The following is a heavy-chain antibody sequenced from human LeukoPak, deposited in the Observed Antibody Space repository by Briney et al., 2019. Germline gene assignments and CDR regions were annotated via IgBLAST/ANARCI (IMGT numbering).Heavy chain of an antibody. CDR1: GGPVSSNTYY. D-gene: IGHD2-2*01. J-gene: IGHJ3*02. CDR2: ISHSGST. CDR3: ARGPGYCSTASCQQPRDAFDI. Sequence: PSETLSLTCTVSGGPVSSNTYYWSWIRQPPGKGLEWIGYISHSGSTNYNPSLKSRVTISVDTSKNQFSLKLSSVTAADTAVYYCARGPGYCSTASCQQPRDAFDIWGQGTMVTVFS. V-gene: IGHV4-61*01.